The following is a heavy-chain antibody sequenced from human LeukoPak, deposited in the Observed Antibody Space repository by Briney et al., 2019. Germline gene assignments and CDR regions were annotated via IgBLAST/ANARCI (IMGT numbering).Heavy chain of an antibody. Sequence: SETLSLTCTVSGGSISSYYWSWIRQPPGKGLEWIGYIYYSGSTNYNPSLKSRVTISVDTSTNQFSLKLSSVTAADTAVYYCARSIAAAAGIDYWGQGTLVTVSS. D-gene: IGHD6-13*01. CDR3: ARSIAAAAGIDY. V-gene: IGHV4-59*01. CDR2: IYYSGST. J-gene: IGHJ4*02. CDR1: GGSISSYY.